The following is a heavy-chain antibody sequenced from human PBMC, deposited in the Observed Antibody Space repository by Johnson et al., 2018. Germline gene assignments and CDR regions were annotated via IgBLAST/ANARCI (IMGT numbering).Heavy chain of an antibody. CDR1: GGSISSYY. CDR2: IYYSGST. D-gene: IGHD5-12*01. V-gene: IGHV4-59*01. Sequence: QVQLQESGPGLVKPSETLSLTCSVSGGSISSYYWSWLRQPPGKGLEWIGYIYYSGSTNYNPSLKSRVTIPVDTSKNQFSLKLSSVTAADTAVYYCARDSGYDPNYYYYYYMDVWGKGTTVTVSS. CDR3: ARDSGYDPNYYYYYYMDV. J-gene: IGHJ6*03.